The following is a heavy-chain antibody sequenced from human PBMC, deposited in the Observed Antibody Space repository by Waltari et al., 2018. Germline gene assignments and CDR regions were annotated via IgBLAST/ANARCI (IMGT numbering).Heavy chain of an antibody. J-gene: IGHJ4*02. D-gene: IGHD4-17*01. V-gene: IGHV2-5*02. CDR1: GFSLSTSGVG. Sequence: QITLKESGPTLVKPTQTLTLTCTFSGFSLSTSGVGVGWIRQPPGKALEWLALIYWDDDKRYSPSLKSRLTITKDTSKNQVVLTMTNMDPVDTATYYCAHRPGHDYGDPFDYWGQGTLVTVSS. CDR2: IYWDDDK. CDR3: AHRPGHDYGDPFDY.